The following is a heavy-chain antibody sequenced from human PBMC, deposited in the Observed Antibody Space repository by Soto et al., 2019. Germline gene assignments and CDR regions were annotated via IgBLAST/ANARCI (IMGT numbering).Heavy chain of an antibody. CDR2: ISAYNGNT. D-gene: IGHD3-10*01. CDR1: GYTFTSYG. CDR3: AREAEWVVRGVNQFDY. V-gene: IGHV1-18*01. J-gene: IGHJ4*02. Sequence: ASVKVSCKASGYTFTSYGISWVRQAPGQGLEWMGWISAYNGNTNYAQKLQGRVTMTTDTSTSTAYMELRSLRSDDTAVYYCAREAEWVVRGVNQFDYWGQGTLVTVSS.